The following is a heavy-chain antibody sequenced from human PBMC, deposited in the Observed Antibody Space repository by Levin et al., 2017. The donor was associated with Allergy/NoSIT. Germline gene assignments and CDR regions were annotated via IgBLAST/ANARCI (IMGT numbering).Heavy chain of an antibody. CDR3: AIGTGYSSGWRFDY. CDR2: ISAYNGNT. CDR1: GYTFTNYG. V-gene: IGHV1-18*01. Sequence: PGESLKISCKASGYTFTNYGISWVRQAPGQGLEWMGWISAYNGNTNYAQKLQGRVTMTTDTSTSTAYMELRSLRSDDTAVYYCAIGTGYSSGWRFDYWGQGTLVTVSS. D-gene: IGHD6-19*01. J-gene: IGHJ4*02.